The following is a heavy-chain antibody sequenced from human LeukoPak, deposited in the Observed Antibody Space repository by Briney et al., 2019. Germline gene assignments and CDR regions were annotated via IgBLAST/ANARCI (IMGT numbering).Heavy chain of an antibody. J-gene: IGHJ4*02. Sequence: PAETLSLTCAVYGGSFSGYYWSWIRQPPGKGLEWIGEINHSGSTNYNPSLKSRVTISVETSKNQFSLKLSSVTAADMAVYYCARGGYYDILTGTLYYFDYWGQGTLVTVSS. V-gene: IGHV4-34*01. CDR2: INHSGST. D-gene: IGHD3-9*01. CDR3: ARGGYYDILTGTLYYFDY. CDR1: GGSFSGYY.